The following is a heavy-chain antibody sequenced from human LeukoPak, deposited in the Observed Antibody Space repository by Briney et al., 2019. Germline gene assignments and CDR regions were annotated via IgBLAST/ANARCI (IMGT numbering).Heavy chain of an antibody. CDR1: GYSFINYW. J-gene: IGHJ4*02. V-gene: IGHV5-51*01. CDR3: ARGGPAYALDY. CDR2: IHPGDTVT. Sequence: GESLKISCKGSGYSFINYWIGWVRQMPGKGLEWMGIIHPGDTVTIYSPSFQCQVTISDDKSIGTAYLQWSSLKASDTAIYYCARGGPAYALDYWGQGTLVTVSS. D-gene: IGHD2-2*01.